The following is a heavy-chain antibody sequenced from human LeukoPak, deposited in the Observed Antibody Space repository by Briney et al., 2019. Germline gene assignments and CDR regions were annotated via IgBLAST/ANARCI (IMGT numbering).Heavy chain of an antibody. D-gene: IGHD3-10*01. J-gene: IGHJ4*01. CDR2: INTDGSST. CDR3: ARDSAMVRGVFYY. Sequence: GGSLRLSCAASGFTFSSYWMHWVRQAPGKGLVWVSRINTDGSSTSYADSVKGRFTISRDNSKNTLYLQMNSLRAEDTAVYYCARDSAMVRGVFYYWGHGTLVTVSS. CDR1: GFTFSSYW. V-gene: IGHV3-74*01.